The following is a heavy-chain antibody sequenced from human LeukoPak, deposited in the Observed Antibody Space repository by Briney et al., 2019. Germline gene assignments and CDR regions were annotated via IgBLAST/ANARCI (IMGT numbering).Heavy chain of an antibody. V-gene: IGHV4-59*01. Sequence: SETLSLTCTVSGGSLSSYYWSWIRQPPGKGLEWIGYIYYSGSTNYNPSLKSRVTISLDASKHQLSLKLSSVTAADTAVYDCARERRDFHAFDIWGQGTMVTVSS. CDR1: GGSLSSYY. J-gene: IGHJ3*02. D-gene: IGHD3-3*01. CDR2: IYYSGST. CDR3: ARERRDFHAFDI.